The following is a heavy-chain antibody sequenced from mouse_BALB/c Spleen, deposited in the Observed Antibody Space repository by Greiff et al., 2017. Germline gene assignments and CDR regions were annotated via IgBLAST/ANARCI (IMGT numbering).Heavy chain of an antibody. CDR1: GYTFTSYT. CDR2: INPSSGYT. CDR3: ARSRLLRSWFAY. J-gene: IGHJ3*01. V-gene: IGHV1-4*02. Sequence: QVQLKQSAAELARPGASVKMSCKASGYTFTSYTMHWVKQRPGQGLEWIGYINPSSGYTEYNQKFKDKTTLTADKSSSTAYMQLSSLTSEDSAVYYCARSRLLRSWFAYWGQGTLVTVS. D-gene: IGHD1-1*01.